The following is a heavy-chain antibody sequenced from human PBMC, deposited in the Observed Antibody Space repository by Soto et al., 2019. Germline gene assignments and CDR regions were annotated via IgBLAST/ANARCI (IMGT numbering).Heavy chain of an antibody. CDR1: GGSISSGDYY. CDR2: IYYSGST. CDR3: ASEVDYGGNSGGLDP. J-gene: IGHJ5*02. Sequence: QVQLQESGPGLVKPSQTLSLTCTVSGGSISSGDYYWSWIRQPPGKGLEWIGYIYYSGSTYYNPCLKSRVTITVDTSKNQFSLKLSSVTAAETAGYYCASEVDYGGNSGGLDPWGQGTLVTVSS. V-gene: IGHV4-30-4*01. D-gene: IGHD4-17*01.